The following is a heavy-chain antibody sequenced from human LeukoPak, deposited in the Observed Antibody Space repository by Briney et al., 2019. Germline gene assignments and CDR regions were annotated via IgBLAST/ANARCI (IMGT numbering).Heavy chain of an antibody. CDR2: ISGSGGST. CDR1: GFTFSSYA. Sequence: GGSLRLSCAASGFTFSSYAMSWVRQAPGKGLEWVSAISGSGGSTNYADSVKGRFTISRDNSKNTLYLQMNSLRAEDTAVYYCAKGEGYYYYMDVWGKGTTVTVSS. CDR3: AKGEGYYYYMDV. V-gene: IGHV3-23*01. J-gene: IGHJ6*03.